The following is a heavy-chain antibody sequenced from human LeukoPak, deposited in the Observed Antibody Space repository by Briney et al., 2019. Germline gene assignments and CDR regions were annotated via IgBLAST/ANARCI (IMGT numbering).Heavy chain of an antibody. Sequence: SETLSLTCAVYGGSFSGYYWSWIRQPAGKGLEWIGRIYTSGSTNYNPSLKSRVTMSVDTSKNQFSLKLSSVTAADTAVYYCARDSGFRSSSWTTYYYYYGMDVWGQGTTVTVSS. D-gene: IGHD6-13*01. J-gene: IGHJ6*02. CDR2: IYTSGST. CDR3: ARDSGFRSSSWTTYYYYYGMDV. V-gene: IGHV4-4*07. CDR1: GGSFSGYY.